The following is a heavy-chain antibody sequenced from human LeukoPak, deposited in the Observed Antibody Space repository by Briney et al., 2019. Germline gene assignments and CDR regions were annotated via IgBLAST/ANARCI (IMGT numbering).Heavy chain of an antibody. CDR3: ARDHCSSTSCYTGPNWFDP. D-gene: IGHD2-2*02. CDR1: GFTFSSYS. V-gene: IGHV3-21*01. CDR2: ISSSSSYI. Sequence: GGFLRLSCAASGFTFSSYSMNWVRQAPGKGLEWVSSISSSSSYIYYADSVKGRFTISRDNAKNSLYLQMNSLRAEDTAVYYCARDHCSSTSCYTGPNWFDPWGQGTLVTVSS. J-gene: IGHJ5*02.